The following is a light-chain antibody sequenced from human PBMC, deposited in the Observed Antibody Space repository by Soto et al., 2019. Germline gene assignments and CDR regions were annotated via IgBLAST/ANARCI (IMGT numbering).Light chain of an antibody. V-gene: IGKV3-15*01. Sequence: EIVMTQSPATLSVSPGERATLSCRASQSVSSNLAWYQQKPGQAPRLLIYGASTRATDVPARFSGSGSGTEFTLTISSLEPEDSAVYYCQQRHMWPITFGQGTRLEI. CDR3: QQRHMWPIT. CDR1: QSVSSN. J-gene: IGKJ5*01. CDR2: GAS.